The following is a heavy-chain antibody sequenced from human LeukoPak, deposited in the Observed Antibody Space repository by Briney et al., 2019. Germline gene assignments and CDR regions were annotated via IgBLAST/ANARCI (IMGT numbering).Heavy chain of an antibody. D-gene: IGHD3-10*01. CDR2: INHSGST. CDR3: ARALRLWFGELLDAFDI. CDR1: GGSFSGYY. Sequence: PSETLSLTCAVYGGSFSGYYWSWIRQPPGKGLEWIGEINHSGSTNYNPSLKSRVTISVDTSKNQFSLKLSSVTAADTAVYYCARALRLWFGELLDAFDIWGQGTMVTVSS. V-gene: IGHV4-34*01. J-gene: IGHJ3*02.